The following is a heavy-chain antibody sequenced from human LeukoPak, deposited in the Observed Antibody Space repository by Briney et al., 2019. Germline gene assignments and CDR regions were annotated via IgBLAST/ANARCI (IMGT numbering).Heavy chain of an antibody. J-gene: IGHJ4*02. CDR3: ARDELVVPAAI. CDR2: INHSGST. CDR1: GGSFSGYY. V-gene: IGHV4-34*01. D-gene: IGHD2-2*01. Sequence: SETLSLTCAVYGGSFSGYYWSWIRQPPGKGLEWIGEINHSGSTNYNPSLKSRVTISVDTSKNQFSLKLSSVTAADTAVYYCARDELVVPAAIWGQGTLVAVSS.